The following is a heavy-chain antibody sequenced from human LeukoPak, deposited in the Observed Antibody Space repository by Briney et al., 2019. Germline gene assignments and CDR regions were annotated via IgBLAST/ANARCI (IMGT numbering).Heavy chain of an antibody. D-gene: IGHD2-21*01. V-gene: IGHV3-64*01. Sequence: GGSLRLSCVVSGFSFSSHAMHWVRQAPGNGLEYFSAISNNGGNTYYATSVKGKFTISRDNSKNTLYLQMGSLRTEDMAVYYCARDRGWSFPNYGMDVWGQGTTVTVSS. CDR1: GFSFSSHA. CDR3: ARDRGWSFPNYGMDV. J-gene: IGHJ6*02. CDR2: ISNNGGNT.